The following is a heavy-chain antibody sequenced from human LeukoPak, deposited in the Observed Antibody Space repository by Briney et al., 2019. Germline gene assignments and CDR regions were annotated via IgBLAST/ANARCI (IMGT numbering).Heavy chain of an antibody. D-gene: IGHD5-18*01. CDR1: GYTLTSYG. J-gene: IGHJ3*02. Sequence: ASVKVSCKASGYTLTSYGISWVRQAPGQGLEWMGWISAYNGNTNYAQKLQGRVTMTTDTSTSTAYMELRSLRSDDTAVYYCARLRRGYSYGSDAFDIWGQGTMVTVSS. V-gene: IGHV1-18*01. CDR3: ARLRRGYSYGSDAFDI. CDR2: ISAYNGNT.